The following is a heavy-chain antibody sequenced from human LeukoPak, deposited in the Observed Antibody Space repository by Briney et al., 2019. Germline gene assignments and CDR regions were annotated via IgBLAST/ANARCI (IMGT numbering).Heavy chain of an antibody. V-gene: IGHV4-59*01. CDR3: ARADTAPWFDP. Sequence: SETLSLTCTVSGVSISSYYWSWIRQPPGKGLEWIGYIYYSGSTNYNPSLKSRVTISVDTSKNQFSLKLSSVTAADTAVYYCARADTAPWFDPWGQGTLVTVSS. D-gene: IGHD5-18*01. J-gene: IGHJ5*02. CDR2: IYYSGST. CDR1: GVSISSYY.